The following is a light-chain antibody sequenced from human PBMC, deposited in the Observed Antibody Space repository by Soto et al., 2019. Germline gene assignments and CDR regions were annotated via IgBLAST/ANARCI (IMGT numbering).Light chain of an antibody. J-gene: IGKJ4*01. CDR1: HDVSRN. V-gene: IGKV1-33*01. Sequence: DIQMTQSPSSLSASVGDRVTIACQSSHDVSRNLNWFQQKPGEAPKLLIYDASNLERGVPSRFSAGWSGTDFTFTISSLQPEDVATYYCQQYNSMLSFGGGTEIELK. CDR3: QQYNSMLS. CDR2: DAS.